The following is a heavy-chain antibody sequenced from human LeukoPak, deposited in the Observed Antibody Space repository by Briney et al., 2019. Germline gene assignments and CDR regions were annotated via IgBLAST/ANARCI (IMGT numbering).Heavy chain of an antibody. D-gene: IGHD3-10*01. CDR3: ARGNRLGLWFGRGGVPYFDY. Sequence: PGGSLRLSCAASGFTFSSYEMNWVRQAPGKGLEWVSYISSSGSTIYYAVSVKGRFTISRDNAKNSLYLQMNSLRAENTAVYYCARGNRLGLWFGRGGVPYFDYWGQGTLVTVSS. CDR2: ISSSGSTI. J-gene: IGHJ4*02. V-gene: IGHV3-48*03. CDR1: GFTFSSYE.